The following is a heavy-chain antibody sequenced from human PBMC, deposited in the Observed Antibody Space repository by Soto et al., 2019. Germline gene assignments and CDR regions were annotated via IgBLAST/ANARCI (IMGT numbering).Heavy chain of an antibody. CDR3: ARYIPGVRYYGMDV. CDR1: GFTFSSYA. Sequence: EVQLLESGGGLVQPGGSLRLSCAASGFTFSSYAMKWVRQAPGKGLEWVSLIGESGTPTYYADSVKGRFTISRDNSGNTLFLEMYSLRAEGTGVYYCARYIPGVRYYGMDVWGQGTTVTVSS. V-gene: IGHV3-23*01. D-gene: IGHD2-2*01. CDR2: IGESGTPT. J-gene: IGHJ6*02.